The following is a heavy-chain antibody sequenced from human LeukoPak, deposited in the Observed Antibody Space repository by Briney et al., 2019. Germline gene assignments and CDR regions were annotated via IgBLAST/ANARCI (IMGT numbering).Heavy chain of an antibody. CDR2: IDPSSTYI. J-gene: IGHJ4*02. D-gene: IGHD2-2*01. CDR1: GFTFRSYS. CDR3: ARAPTVLVGYCSSSSCQADY. V-gene: IGHV3-21*01. Sequence: GGSLRLSCAASGFTFRSYSMNWVLQAPGKGLEWVSAIDPSSTYIYYADSVKGRFTISRDNAENSLYLQMNSLRVEDTAVYYCARAPTVLVGYCSSSSCQADYWGQGTLVTVSS.